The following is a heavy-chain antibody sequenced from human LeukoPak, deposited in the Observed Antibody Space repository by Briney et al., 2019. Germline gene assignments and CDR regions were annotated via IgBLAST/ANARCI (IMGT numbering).Heavy chain of an antibody. V-gene: IGHV3-21*01. CDR1: GFTFRDYT. Sequence: GGSRRLSCAASGFTFRDYTMNWVRQAPGKGLEWVSATSKSGTYIKYADSVKGRFTVSRDNAKNSLFLQMNSLRVEDTAVYYCAREVVIVVEPAANTIDYWGQGTRVTVSS. D-gene: IGHD2-2*01. CDR3: AREVVIVVEPAANTIDY. CDR2: TSKSGTYI. J-gene: IGHJ4*02.